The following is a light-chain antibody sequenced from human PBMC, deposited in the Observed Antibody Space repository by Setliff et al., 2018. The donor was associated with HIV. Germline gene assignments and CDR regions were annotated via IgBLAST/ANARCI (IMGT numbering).Light chain of an antibody. J-gene: IGLJ1*01. V-gene: IGLV2-14*01. CDR2: EVR. CDR3: SSYAITNTLP. CDR1: SSDVGGYNY. Sequence: QSALTQPASVSGSPGQSITISCTGTSSDVGGYNYVSWYQQHPGKAPKLIIYEVRNRPSGVSNRFSGSKSGNTASLTISGLQAEDEGDYYCSSYAITNTLPLGTGTKV.